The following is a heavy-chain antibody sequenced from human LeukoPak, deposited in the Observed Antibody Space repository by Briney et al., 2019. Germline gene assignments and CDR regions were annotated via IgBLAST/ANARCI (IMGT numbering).Heavy chain of an antibody. CDR3: ARIYYSSSYDYWYFDL. V-gene: IGHV4-39*07. Sequence: SETLSLTCTVSGGSISSSSYYWGWIRQPPGKGLEWIGSIYYSGSTSYNPSLKSRVTISVDTSKNQFSLKLTSVTAADTAVYYCARIYYSSSYDYWYFDLWGRGTLVTVSS. D-gene: IGHD6-13*01. CDR2: IYYSGST. J-gene: IGHJ2*01. CDR1: GGSISSSSYY.